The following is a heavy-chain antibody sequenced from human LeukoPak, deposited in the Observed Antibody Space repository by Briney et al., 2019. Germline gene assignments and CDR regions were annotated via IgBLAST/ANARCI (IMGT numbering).Heavy chain of an antibody. Sequence: PGGSLRLSCAASGFTFNNYCMSWVRQSPGKGLEWVANIKQDGSETYYVDSVKGRFTISRDNAKNSLYLQMNSLRTEDTAVCFCARGKSSGAPGGYWGQGTLVTVSS. V-gene: IGHV3-7*03. CDR3: ARGKSSGAPGGY. CDR1: GFTFNNYC. J-gene: IGHJ4*02. CDR2: IKQDGSET. D-gene: IGHD3-22*01.